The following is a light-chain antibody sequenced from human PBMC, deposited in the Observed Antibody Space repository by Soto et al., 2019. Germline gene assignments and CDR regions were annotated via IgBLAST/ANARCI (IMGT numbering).Light chain of an antibody. CDR1: QSIGDW. CDR3: QHYDSYSPTWT. J-gene: IGKJ1*01. V-gene: IGKV1-5*03. CDR2: KAS. Sequence: DLQMTQSPSTLSASVGDRVSITCRASQSIGDWLAWYQQKQGKAPKLLIYKASNLQSGVPSRFSGSGSRTDFTLTISSLQPDDFATYYCQHYDSYSPTWTFGQGTKVDIK.